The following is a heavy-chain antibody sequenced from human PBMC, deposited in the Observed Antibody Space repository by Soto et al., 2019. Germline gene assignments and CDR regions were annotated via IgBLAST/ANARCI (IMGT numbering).Heavy chain of an antibody. D-gene: IGHD3-3*01. CDR2: IWYDGSNK. Sequence: GGSLRLSCAASGFTFSSYGMHWVRQAPGKGLEWVAVIWYDGSNKYYADSVKGRFTISRDNSKNTLYLQMNSLRAEDMAVYYCARDRNDFWSGYYLYYYYGMDVWGQGTTVTVSS. CDR3: ARDRNDFWSGYYLYYYYGMDV. CDR1: GFTFSSYG. J-gene: IGHJ6*02. V-gene: IGHV3-33*01.